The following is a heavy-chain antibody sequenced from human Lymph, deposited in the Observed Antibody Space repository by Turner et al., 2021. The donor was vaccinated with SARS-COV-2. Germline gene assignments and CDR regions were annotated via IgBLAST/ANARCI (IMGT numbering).Heavy chain of an antibody. D-gene: IGHD3-10*01. CDR2: IYYSEST. J-gene: IGHJ4*02. Sequence: QLQLQESGPGLVKPSETLSHTCTVSRGSISSRSYYWGWIRQLPGKGLEWIGNIYYSESTYYNPSLKSRVTISVDTSKIQFSLKLSSVTAADTAVYYCARLVRRAEYYFDYWGQGTLVTVSS. CDR1: RGSISSRSYY. V-gene: IGHV4-39*01. CDR3: ARLVRRAEYYFDY.